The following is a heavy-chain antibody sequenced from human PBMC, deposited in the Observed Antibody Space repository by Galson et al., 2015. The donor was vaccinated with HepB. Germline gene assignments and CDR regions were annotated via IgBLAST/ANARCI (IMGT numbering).Heavy chain of an antibody. CDR3: ARVGGKLGYCSGGSCSNWFDP. Sequence: SVKVSCKASGGTFSSYAISWVRQAPGQGLEWMGGIIPIYGTANYAQKFQGRVTITADESTSTAYMELSSPRFDDTAVYYCARVGGKLGYCSGGSCSNWFDPWGQGTLVTVSS. V-gene: IGHV1-69*13. CDR1: GGTFSSYA. J-gene: IGHJ5*02. D-gene: IGHD2-15*01. CDR2: IIPIYGTA.